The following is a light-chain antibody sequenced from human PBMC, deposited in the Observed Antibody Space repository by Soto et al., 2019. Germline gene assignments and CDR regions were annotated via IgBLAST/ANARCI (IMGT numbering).Light chain of an antibody. V-gene: IGKV2-28*01. CDR1: QSLLHSNGYNC. Sequence: DIVMTQSPLSLPVTPGEPASISCRSSQSLLHSNGYNCLDWYLQKPGQSPQLLIYLGSNRASGVPHRFSGSGSGTDFTLKISRVEAEDVGVYYCMAALQTPRSFGGGTKVEIK. CDR3: MAALQTPRS. CDR2: LGS. J-gene: IGKJ4*01.